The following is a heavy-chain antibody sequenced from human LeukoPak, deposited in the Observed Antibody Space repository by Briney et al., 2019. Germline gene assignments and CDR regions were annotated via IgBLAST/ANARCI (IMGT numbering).Heavy chain of an antibody. J-gene: IGHJ4*02. CDR1: GFTFSSYG. D-gene: IGHD6-13*01. CDR3: TRELIAASVQFDL. V-gene: IGHV3-30*03. Sequence: GGSLRLPCEASGFTFSSYGMHWVRQAPGKGLEWVAVIPYDGTSNYYGDSVKGRFTISRDNSKNTLYLQMNSLRPEDTAVYYCTRELIAASVQFDLWGQGSLVTVSS. CDR2: IPYDGTSN.